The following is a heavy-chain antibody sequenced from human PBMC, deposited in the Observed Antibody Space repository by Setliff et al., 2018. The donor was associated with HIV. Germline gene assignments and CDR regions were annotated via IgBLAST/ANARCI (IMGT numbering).Heavy chain of an antibody. CDR3: ARGKGVGGVVITGGLDV. CDR1: GHTFTNVD. V-gene: IGHV1-8*01. CDR2: MNPNTGVS. Sequence: ASVKVSCKASGHTFTNVDIHWLRRATGQGLEWMGWMNPNTGVSGYALKFKARVTMTRDTSISTAYMELSSLTSEDTAVYYCARGKGVGGVVITGGLDVRGKGTTVTVSS. D-gene: IGHD3-10*01. J-gene: IGHJ6*04.